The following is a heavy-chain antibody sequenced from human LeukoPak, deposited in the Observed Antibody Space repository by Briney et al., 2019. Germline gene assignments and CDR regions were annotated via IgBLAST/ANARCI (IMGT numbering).Heavy chain of an antibody. CDR1: GGTFSSYA. Sequence: SVKVSCKASGGTFSSYAISWVRQAPGQGLEWMGRIIPILGIANYAQKFQGRVTITADKSTSTAYMELSSLRSEDTAAYYCARAPYYYDTRFDPWGQGTLVTVSS. D-gene: IGHD3-22*01. CDR2: IIPILGIA. CDR3: ARAPYYYDTRFDP. J-gene: IGHJ5*02. V-gene: IGHV1-69*04.